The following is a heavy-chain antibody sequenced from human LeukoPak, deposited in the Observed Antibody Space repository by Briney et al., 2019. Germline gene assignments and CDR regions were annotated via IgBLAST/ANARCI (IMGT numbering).Heavy chain of an antibody. Sequence: PGGSLRLSCAASAFTFSSYWMHWARQVPGKGMVWVAPINPGGSSITYADSVKGRFTTSRDNAKNTLYLQMDSLRAEDTGVYYCARSNQADDYWGQGTLVTVSS. D-gene: IGHD1-14*01. V-gene: IGHV3-74*01. J-gene: IGHJ4*02. CDR2: INPGGSSI. CDR1: AFTFSSYW. CDR3: ARSNQADDY.